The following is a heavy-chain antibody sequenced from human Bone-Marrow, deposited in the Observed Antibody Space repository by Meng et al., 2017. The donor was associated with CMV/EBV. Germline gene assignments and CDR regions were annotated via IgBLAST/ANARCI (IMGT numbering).Heavy chain of an antibody. J-gene: IGHJ6*02. D-gene: IGHD6-13*01. CDR3: ARDGGYSSSWYGMDV. V-gene: IGHV3-30*04. Sequence: GESLKISCAASGFTFSNYAMHWVRQAPGKGLGWVAVISYDGSNKYNADSVKGRFTISRDNFKSTLYLQMNSLRAEDTAVYYCARDGGYSSSWYGMDVWGQGTTVTVSS. CDR2: ISYDGSNK. CDR1: GFTFSNYA.